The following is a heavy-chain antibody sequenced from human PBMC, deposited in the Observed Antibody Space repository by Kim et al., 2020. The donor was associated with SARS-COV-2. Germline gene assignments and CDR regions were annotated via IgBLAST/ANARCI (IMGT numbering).Heavy chain of an antibody. D-gene: IGHD6-13*01. CDR1: GFTFDDYG. J-gene: IGHJ6*02. V-gene: IGHV3-20*01. CDR2: INWNGGST. CDR3: ARDSARWGYGYSSSWFESLGYYYGMDV. Sequence: GGSLRLSCAASGFTFDDYGMSWVRQAPGKGLEWVSGINWNGGSTGYADSVKGRFTISRDNAKNSLYLQMNSLRAEDTALYHCARDSARWGYGYSSSWFESLGYYYGMDVWGQGTTVTVSS.